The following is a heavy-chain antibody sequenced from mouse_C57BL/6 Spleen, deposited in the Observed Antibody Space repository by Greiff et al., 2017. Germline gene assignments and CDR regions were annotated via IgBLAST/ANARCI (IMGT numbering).Heavy chain of an antibody. D-gene: IGHD2-12*01. CDR3: ARYDEGAMDY. CDR2: IYPGDGDT. V-gene: IGHV1-82*01. Sequence: QVQLQQSGPELVKPGASVKISCKASGYAFRSSWMNWVKQRPGKGLEWIGRIYPGDGDTNYNGKFKGKATLTADKSSSTAYMQLSSLTSEDSAVYFCARYDEGAMDYWGQGTSVTVSS. CDR1: GYAFRSSW. J-gene: IGHJ4*01.